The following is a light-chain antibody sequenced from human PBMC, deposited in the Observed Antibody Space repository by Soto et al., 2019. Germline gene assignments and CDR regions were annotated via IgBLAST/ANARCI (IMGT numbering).Light chain of an antibody. V-gene: IGKV3-15*01. CDR3: QQYNRWPRT. Sequence: IVMTQSPATLSVSPGERATLSCMASQSVSSNLAWYQQKPGQAPRLLIYGASTRATGIPARFSGSGSGTEFTLTISSLQYEDFAVYYCQQYNRWPRTFGPGTKVDIK. CDR1: QSVSSN. CDR2: GAS. J-gene: IGKJ1*01.